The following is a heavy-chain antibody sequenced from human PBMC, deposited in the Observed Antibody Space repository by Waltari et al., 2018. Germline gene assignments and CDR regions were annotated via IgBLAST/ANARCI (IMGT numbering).Heavy chain of an antibody. D-gene: IGHD4-17*01. CDR1: GYTFTSYY. V-gene: IGHV1-46*01. J-gene: IGHJ6*03. Sequence: QVQLVQSGAEVKKPGASVKVSCKASGYTFTSYYMHWVRQAPGQGLEWMGIINPSGGSTSYAQKFQGRVTMTRDTSTSTVYMELSSLRSEDTAVYYCASTSGDPFSIYYYMDVWGKGTTVTVSS. CDR2: INPSGGST. CDR3: ASTSGDPFSIYYYMDV.